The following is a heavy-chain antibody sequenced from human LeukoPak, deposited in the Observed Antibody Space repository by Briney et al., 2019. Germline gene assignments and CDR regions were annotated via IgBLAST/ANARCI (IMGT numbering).Heavy chain of an antibody. D-gene: IGHD3-10*01. V-gene: IGHV3-9*01. Sequence: GRSLRLSCAASGFTFDDYAMHWVRQAPGKGLEWVSCISWNSGSIGYADSVKGRFTISRDNAKNSLYLQMNSLRAEDTALYYCAKGRLDYYGSGSYEFDYWGQGTLVTVSS. CDR1: GFTFDDYA. CDR3: AKGRLDYYGSGSYEFDY. J-gene: IGHJ4*02. CDR2: ISWNSGSI.